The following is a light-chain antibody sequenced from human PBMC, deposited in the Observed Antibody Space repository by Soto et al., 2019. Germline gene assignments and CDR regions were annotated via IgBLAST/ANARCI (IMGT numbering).Light chain of an antibody. Sequence: DIQLTQSPSSLSASVGDRVTITCRASQDIAIYLAWYQQKPGEAPKLLIYDASDLETGVPSRFSGSGSGTGFTFTISSLQPEDFATYYCQQYESLPLTFGQGTRLEIK. J-gene: IGKJ5*01. CDR1: QDIAIY. V-gene: IGKV1-33*01. CDR3: QQYESLPLT. CDR2: DAS.